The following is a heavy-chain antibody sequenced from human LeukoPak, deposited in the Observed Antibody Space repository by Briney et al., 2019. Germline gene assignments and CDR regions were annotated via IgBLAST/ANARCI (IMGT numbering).Heavy chain of an antibody. CDR1: GITFSSYS. D-gene: IGHD4-17*01. CDR2: ISTSSSYI. Sequence: GGTLRLSCAASGITFSSYSMNWVRQAPGKGLEWVSSISTSSSYIYYADSVKGRFPISRDNAKNSLYLQMISLRAEDTAVYYCARRYGDYVGSFEYWGQGTLVTVSS. J-gene: IGHJ4*02. CDR3: ARRYGDYVGSFEY. V-gene: IGHV3-21*01.